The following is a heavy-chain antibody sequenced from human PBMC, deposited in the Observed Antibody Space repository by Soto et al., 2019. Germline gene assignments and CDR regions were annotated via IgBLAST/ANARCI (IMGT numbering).Heavy chain of an antibody. CDR3: ATYSTSWTTFDH. Sequence: VQLVESGGGVVQPGRSLRLSCAASGFTFSSHSMHWVRQAPGKGLEWVAVTSSDGSKRYYADSVKGRFSISRDNSRDTLYLQMDSLRAEDTAIYYCATYSTSWTTFDHWGQGTLVTVSS. J-gene: IGHJ4*02. V-gene: IGHV3-30-3*01. CDR1: GFTFSSHS. D-gene: IGHD2-2*01. CDR2: TSSDGSKR.